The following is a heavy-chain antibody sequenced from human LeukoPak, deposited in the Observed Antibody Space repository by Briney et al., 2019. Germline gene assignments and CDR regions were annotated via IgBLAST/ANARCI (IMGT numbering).Heavy chain of an antibody. CDR3: ATAFPSTSRPRVRYYDFWSGYANWFDP. CDR2: IIAYNGNT. CDR1: GYTFTSYG. V-gene: IGHV1-18*01. D-gene: IGHD3-3*01. J-gene: IGHJ5*02. Sequence: GASVKVSCKASGYTFTSYGISWVRQAPGQGLEWMGWIIAYNGNTNYAQKLQGRVTMTEDTSTDTAYMELSSLRSEDTAVYYCATAFPSTSRPRVRYYDFWSGYANWFDPWGQGTLVTVSS.